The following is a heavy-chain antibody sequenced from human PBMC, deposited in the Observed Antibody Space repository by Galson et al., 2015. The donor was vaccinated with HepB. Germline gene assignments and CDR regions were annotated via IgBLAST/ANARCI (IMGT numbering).Heavy chain of an antibody. CDR3: ARSIVVAGGVDY. CDR1: GLTFSDYY. D-gene: IGHD6-19*01. V-gene: IGHV3-11*01. CDR2: ISSCGSTI. J-gene: IGHJ4*02. Sequence: SLRLSCAASGLTFSDYYMSWIRQAPGKGLEWVSYISSCGSTIYYADSVKGRFTISRDNAKNSLYLQMNSLRAEDTAVYYCARSIVVAGGVDYWGQGTLVTVSS.